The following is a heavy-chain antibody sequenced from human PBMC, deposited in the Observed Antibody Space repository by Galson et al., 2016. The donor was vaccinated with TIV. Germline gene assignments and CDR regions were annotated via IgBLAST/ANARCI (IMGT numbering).Heavy chain of an antibody. Sequence: SVKVSCKASGGTLTSYAINWVRQAPGQGLEWMGGIIPLSHTPSYAQKYHDRVTIVADKSTGTVYMELRSLRSEDTAVYFCASRSSTWNYLDAFDTWGQGTAVTVSS. J-gene: IGHJ3*02. CDR2: IIPLSHTP. CDR1: GGTLTSYA. D-gene: IGHD6-13*01. V-gene: IGHV1-69*06. CDR3: ASRSSTWNYLDAFDT.